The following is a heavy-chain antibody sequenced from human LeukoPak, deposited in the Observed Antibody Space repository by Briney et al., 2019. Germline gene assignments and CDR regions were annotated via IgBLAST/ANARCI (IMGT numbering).Heavy chain of an antibody. D-gene: IGHD2-2*01. CDR2: IYSGGST. CDR1: GLTVSSKY. V-gene: IGHV3-53*01. CDR3: AKASYSVVVPAANLDY. J-gene: IGHJ4*02. Sequence: RAGGSLRLSCAASGLTVSSKYMSWVRQAPGKGLEWVSVIYSGGSTYYADSVKGRFTISRDNSKNTLYLQMNSLRAEDTAVYYCAKASYSVVVPAANLDYWGQGTLVTVSS.